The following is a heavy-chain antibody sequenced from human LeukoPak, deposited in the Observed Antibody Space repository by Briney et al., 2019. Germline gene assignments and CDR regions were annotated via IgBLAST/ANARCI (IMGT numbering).Heavy chain of an antibody. V-gene: IGHV1-2*02. CDR3: ARDSGLANQELLQDV. D-gene: IGHD2-15*01. J-gene: IGHJ6*02. Sequence: ASVKVSCKASGYTFTGYYMHWVRQAPGQGLEWMGWINPNSGGTNYAQKFQGRVTMTRDTSISTAYMELSRLRSDDTAVYYCARDSGLANQELLQDVWGQGTTVTVFS. CDR2: INPNSGGT. CDR1: GYTFTGYY.